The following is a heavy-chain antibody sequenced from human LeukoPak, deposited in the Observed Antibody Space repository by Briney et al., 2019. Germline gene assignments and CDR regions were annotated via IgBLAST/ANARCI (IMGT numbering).Heavy chain of an antibody. CDR2: IYYSGST. J-gene: IGHJ2*01. CDR1: GGSISSYY. CDR3: ARHRDYWYFDL. Sequence: SETLSLTCTVSGGSISSYYWSRIRQPPGKGLEWIGYIYYSGSTNYNPSLKSRVTISVDTSKNQFSLKLSSVTAADTAVYYCARHRDYWYFDLWGRGTLVTVSS. V-gene: IGHV4-59*08.